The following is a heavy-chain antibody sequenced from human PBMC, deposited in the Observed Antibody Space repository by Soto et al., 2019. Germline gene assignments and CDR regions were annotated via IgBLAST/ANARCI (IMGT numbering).Heavy chain of an antibody. CDR3: ASLYWAVVVAATPHFDY. Sequence: PGGSLRLSCAASGFTFSSYSMNWVRQAPGKGLEWVSSISSSSSYIYYADSVKGRFTISRDNAKNSLYLQMNSLRAEDTAVYYCASLYWAVVVAATPHFDYWGQGTLVTVSS. D-gene: IGHD2-15*01. J-gene: IGHJ4*02. CDR1: GFTFSSYS. V-gene: IGHV3-21*01. CDR2: ISSSSSYI.